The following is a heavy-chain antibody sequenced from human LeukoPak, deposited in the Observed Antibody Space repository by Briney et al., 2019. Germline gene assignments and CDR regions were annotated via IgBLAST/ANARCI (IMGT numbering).Heavy chain of an antibody. D-gene: IGHD6-13*01. CDR2: ISSSSSTI. V-gene: IGHV3-48*01. CDR1: GFTFSSYS. CDR3: ARDSSSWSPPGAFDI. Sequence: PGGSLRLSCAASGFTFSSYSMNWVRQAPGKGLEWVSYISSSSSTIYYTDSVKGRFTISRDNAKNSLYLQMNSLRAEDTAVYYCARDSSSWSPPGAFDIWGQGTMVTVSS. J-gene: IGHJ3*02.